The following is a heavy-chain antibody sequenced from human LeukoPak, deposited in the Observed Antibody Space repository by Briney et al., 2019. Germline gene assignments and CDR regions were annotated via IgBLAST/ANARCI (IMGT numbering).Heavy chain of an antibody. CDR3: AKVHSGYGPDYIDH. D-gene: IGHD5-12*01. CDR1: GFTFSSDS. J-gene: IGHJ4*02. Sequence: PGGSLRLSCGASGFTFSSDSMIWVPQARGKGLEWVSSTSSTSGFISYADSVKGRFTISRDNAKSSLYLQMNSLRAEDTALYYWAKVHSGYGPDYIDHWGQGAPVTVSS. CDR2: TSSTSGFI. V-gene: IGHV3-21*06.